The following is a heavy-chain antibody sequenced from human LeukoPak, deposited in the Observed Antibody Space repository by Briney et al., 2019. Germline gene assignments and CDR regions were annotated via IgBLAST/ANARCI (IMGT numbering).Heavy chain of an antibody. CDR3: VRDPFLSGDY. V-gene: IGHV3-74*01. CDR1: GFTLSDYW. D-gene: IGHD3-3*01. J-gene: IGHJ4*02. Sequence: GGSLRLSCVASGFTLSDYWMHWVRQAPGKGLAWVSRINRDGSITNYAESVRGRVTISRDNARNTLDLQMNSLRAEDTALYYCVRDPFLSGDYWGLGTLVTVSS. CDR2: INRDGSIT.